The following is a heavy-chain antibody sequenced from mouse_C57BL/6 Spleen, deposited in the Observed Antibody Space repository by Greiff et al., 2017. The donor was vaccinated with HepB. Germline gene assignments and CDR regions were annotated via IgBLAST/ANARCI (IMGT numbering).Heavy chain of an antibody. CDR3: AWRFAY. V-gene: IGHV1-53*01. J-gene: IGHJ3*01. CDR2: INPSNGGT. Sequence: VPLPPPGPSLVPPGASVQLSCTASGSTFTRYWLHWVKPRPGQGLEWIGNINPSNGGTNYNEKFKSKATLTVDKSSSTAYMQLSSLTSEDSAVYYCAWRFAYWGQGTLVTVSA. CDR1: GSTFTRYW.